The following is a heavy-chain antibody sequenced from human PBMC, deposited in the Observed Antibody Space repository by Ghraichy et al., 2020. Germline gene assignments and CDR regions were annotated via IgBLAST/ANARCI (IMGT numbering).Heavy chain of an antibody. J-gene: IGHJ4*02. CDR3: AKGDVSPGLVVFHLDY. D-gene: IGHD2-15*01. CDR2: ISGSGGST. Sequence: GGSLRLSCAASGFTFSSYAMSWVRQAPGKGLEWVSAISGSGGSTYYADSVKGRFTISRDNSKNTLYLQMNSLRAEDTAVYYCAKGDVSPGLVVFHLDYWGQGTLVTVSS. V-gene: IGHV3-23*01. CDR1: GFTFSSYA.